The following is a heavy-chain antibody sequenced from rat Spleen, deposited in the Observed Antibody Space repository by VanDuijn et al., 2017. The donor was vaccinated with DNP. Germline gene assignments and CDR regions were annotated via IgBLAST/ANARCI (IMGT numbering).Heavy chain of an antibody. V-gene: IGHV10-4*01. CDR1: GFTFSNYY. CDR2: ISIKTHNYAT. J-gene: IGHJ1*01. CDR3: TSTWYFDF. Sequence: EVQVVESGGGLVQPKGSLKLSCATSGFTFSNYYMAWVRQAPGKGLDWVASISIKTHNYATLYADSVKERFTISRDDSQNMVYLQMNNLKTEDTALYYCTSTWYFDFWGPGTMVTVSS.